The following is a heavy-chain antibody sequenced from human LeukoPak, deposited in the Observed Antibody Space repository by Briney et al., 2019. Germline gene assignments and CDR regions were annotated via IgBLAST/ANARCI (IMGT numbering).Heavy chain of an antibody. Sequence: GGSLRLSCAASGFTFSSYAMSWVRQAPGKGLEWVSAISGSGGSTYYADSVKGRFTISRDNSKNTPYLQMNSLRAEDTAVYYCAKDSSSSGSRGYFQHWGQGTLVTVSS. CDR3: AKDSSSSGSRGYFQH. J-gene: IGHJ1*01. CDR1: GFTFSSYA. CDR2: ISGSGGST. V-gene: IGHV3-23*01. D-gene: IGHD3-22*01.